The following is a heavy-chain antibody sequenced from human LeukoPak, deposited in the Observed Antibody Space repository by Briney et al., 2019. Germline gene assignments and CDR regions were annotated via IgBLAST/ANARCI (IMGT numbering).Heavy chain of an antibody. CDR1: GGSMNGYY. CDR2: VHPSGNT. J-gene: IGHJ5*02. V-gene: IGHV4-4*07. Sequence: PSETLSLTCSVSGGSMNGYYWSWIRQTAGKGLEWIGRVHPSGNTNYNPSLKSRVTLPVDKSKNHFSLRLTSMTAADTAIYSCAREGSSGWYGGNWFDPWGQGTLVTVSS. D-gene: IGHD6-13*01. CDR3: AREGSSGWYGGNWFDP.